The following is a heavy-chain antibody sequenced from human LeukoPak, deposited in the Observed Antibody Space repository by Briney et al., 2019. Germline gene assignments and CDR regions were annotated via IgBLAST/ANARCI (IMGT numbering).Heavy chain of an antibody. CDR1: GASIVTYY. V-gene: IGHV4-59*01. D-gene: IGHD1-1*01. Sequence: SETLSLTCTVSGASIVTYYWARIRQPPGKGLEWIGYIHYSGSINYNPSLQSRVTISLDTSRSHFSLKLSSATAADTAVYYCARGERPGPDFWGQGTLVTVSS. CDR2: IHYSGSI. J-gene: IGHJ4*02. CDR3: ARGERPGPDF.